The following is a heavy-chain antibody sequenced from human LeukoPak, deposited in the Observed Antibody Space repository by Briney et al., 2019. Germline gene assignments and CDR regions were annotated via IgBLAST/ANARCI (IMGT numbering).Heavy chain of an antibody. CDR1: GFTFSSYA. Sequence: GRSLRPSCAASGFTFSSYAMHWVRQAPGKGLEWVAVISYDGSNKYYADSVKGRFTISRDNSKNTLYLQMNSLRAEDTAVYYCARGGYGSGSYLDYWGQGALVTVSS. CDR2: ISYDGSNK. J-gene: IGHJ4*02. V-gene: IGHV3-30-3*01. CDR3: ARGGYGSGSYLDY. D-gene: IGHD3-10*01.